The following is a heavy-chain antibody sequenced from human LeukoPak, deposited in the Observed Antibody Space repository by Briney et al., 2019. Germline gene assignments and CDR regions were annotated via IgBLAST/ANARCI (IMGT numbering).Heavy chain of an antibody. J-gene: IGHJ6*02. V-gene: IGHV3-23*01. CDR3: VSQSRLKDYYYYGMDV. Sequence: PGGSLRLSCAASGFTFSSYAMSWVRQAPGKGLEWVSAISGSGGSTYYADSVKGRFTISRDNSKNTLYLQMNSLRAEDTAVYYCVSQSRLKDYYYYGMDVWGQGTTVTVSS. CDR2: ISGSGGST. CDR1: GFTFSSYA.